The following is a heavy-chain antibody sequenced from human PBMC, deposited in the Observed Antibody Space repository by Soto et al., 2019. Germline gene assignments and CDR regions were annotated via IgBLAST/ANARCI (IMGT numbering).Heavy chain of an antibody. D-gene: IGHD3-22*01. CDR3: TRSDYDTSGYTYY. J-gene: IGHJ4*02. CDR2: ISESGTTI. CDR1: GFAFSAYY. V-gene: IGHV3-11*01. Sequence: QVHLMESGGGLVKPGGSLRLSCAASGFAFSAYYMSWIRQAPGKGLEWLSYISESGTTIYYADSVKGRFTISRDNAKNSLYLQMNSLRVEDTAVYYCTRSDYDTSGYTYYWGQGTLVTVSS.